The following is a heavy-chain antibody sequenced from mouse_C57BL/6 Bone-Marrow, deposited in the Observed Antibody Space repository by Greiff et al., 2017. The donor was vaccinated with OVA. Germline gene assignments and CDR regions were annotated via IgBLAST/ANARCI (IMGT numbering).Heavy chain of an antibody. J-gene: IGHJ3*01. CDR2: IWSGGST. V-gene: IGHV2-2*01. D-gene: IGHD1-1*01. Sequence: VKLMESGPGLVAPSQSLSITCTVSGFSFTSYGVHWVRQSPGKGLEWLGVIWSGGSTDYNAAFISRLSLSKDNSKSQVFFKMNSLQADDTAIYYCARNYGSSYETWFAYWGQGTLVTVSA. CDR3: ARNYGSSYETWFAY. CDR1: GFSFTSYG.